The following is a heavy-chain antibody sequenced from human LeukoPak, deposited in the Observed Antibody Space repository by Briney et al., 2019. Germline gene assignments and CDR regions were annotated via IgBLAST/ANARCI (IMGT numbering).Heavy chain of an antibody. Sequence: SETLSLTCTVSGGSISSYYWSWIRQPPGKGLEWIGYIYYSGSTNYNPSLKSRVTISVDTSKNQFSLKLSSVTAADTAVYYCARGNKIAAPARPVYYYYMDVWGKGTTVTVSS. J-gene: IGHJ6*03. CDR3: ARGNKIAAPARPVYYYYMDV. CDR2: IYYSGST. D-gene: IGHD6-13*01. V-gene: IGHV4-59*01. CDR1: GGSISSYY.